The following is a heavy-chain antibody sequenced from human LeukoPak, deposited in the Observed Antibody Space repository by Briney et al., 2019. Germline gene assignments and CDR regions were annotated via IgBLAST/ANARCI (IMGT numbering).Heavy chain of an antibody. CDR3: ARPSGDNRFDH. V-gene: IGHV5-51*01. Sequence: GESLKISCKGSGYSFTTYSIGWVRQMPGKGLEWMGIIYPGDSDTTYGPSFQGQVTISADESISTAYLQWSSLKASDTAMYYCARPSGDNRFDHWGQGTLVTVSS. CDR1: GYSFTTYS. CDR2: IYPGDSDT. J-gene: IGHJ4*02. D-gene: IGHD4-17*01.